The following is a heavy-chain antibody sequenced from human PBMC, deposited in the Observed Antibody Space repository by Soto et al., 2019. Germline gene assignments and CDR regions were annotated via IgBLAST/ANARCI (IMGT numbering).Heavy chain of an antibody. CDR2: ISGSGGST. V-gene: IGHV3-23*01. CDR1: GFTFSSYA. D-gene: IGHD3-22*01. CDR3: AKDPKYYYDSSGYSRGYFDY. J-gene: IGHJ4*02. Sequence: EVQLLESGGGLVQPGGSLRLSCAASGFTFSSYAMSWVRQAPGKGLEWVSAISGSGGSTYYADSVKGRFTISRDNSKNTLYMQMNSLRAEDTAVYYCAKDPKYYYDSSGYSRGYFDYWGQETQVTVSS.